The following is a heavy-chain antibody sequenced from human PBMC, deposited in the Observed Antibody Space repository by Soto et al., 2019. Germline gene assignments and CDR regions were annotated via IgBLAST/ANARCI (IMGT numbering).Heavy chain of an antibody. V-gene: IGHV1-2*04. Sequence: ASVKVSCKASGYTFTNYGISWVRQAPGQGLEWMGWINPNSGGTNYAQKFQGWVTMTRDTSISTAYMELSRLRSDDTAVYYCARGSGVVVTNYGMDVWGQGTTVTVSS. CDR3: ARGSGVVVTNYGMDV. CDR1: GYTFTNYG. CDR2: INPNSGGT. J-gene: IGHJ6*02. D-gene: IGHD3-22*01.